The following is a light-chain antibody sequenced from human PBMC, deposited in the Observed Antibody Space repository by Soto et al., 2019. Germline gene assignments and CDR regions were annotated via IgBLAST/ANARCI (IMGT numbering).Light chain of an antibody. CDR1: QSIITY. CDR2: AAS. J-gene: IGKJ2*01. Sequence: DIQMTQSPSSLSASVGDRGTISCRASQSIITYLNWYQQKPGRAPKLLIYAASTLQSWVPSRFSGSGYGSDFIITISILPAEYFANYYCQQCYRTPQTFGQGTKLDVK. CDR3: QQCYRTPQT. V-gene: IGKV1-39*01.